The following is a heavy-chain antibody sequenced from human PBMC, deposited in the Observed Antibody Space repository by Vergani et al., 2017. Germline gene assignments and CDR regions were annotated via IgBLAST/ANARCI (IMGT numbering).Heavy chain of an antibody. CDR2: VYFNGST. V-gene: IGHV4-61*02. CDR1: GDSTSTGD. Sequence: QVQLQESGPRLVKPSETLSLTCTVPGDSTSTGDVSWNWVRQAAGRGLEWIGRVYFNGSTIYTPSLKSRVSLSIDSNNNHFSLNLRSVTAEDPAVYYCGRAVRGESLDVWGPGALVTVSS. CDR3: GRAVRGESLDV. J-gene: IGHJ5*02. D-gene: IGHD3-16*01.